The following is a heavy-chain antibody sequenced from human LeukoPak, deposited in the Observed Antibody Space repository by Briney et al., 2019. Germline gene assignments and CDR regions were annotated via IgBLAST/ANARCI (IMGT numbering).Heavy chain of an antibody. J-gene: IGHJ5*02. CDR2: IYYSGST. D-gene: IGHD6-19*01. CDR1: GGSISSYY. V-gene: IGHV4-59*01. CDR3: ARGRGFGGGSSGWYNNWFDP. Sequence: SETLSLTCTVSGGSISSYYWSWIRQPPGKGLEWIGYIYYSGSTNYNPSLKSRVTISVDTSKNQFSLKLSSVTAADTAVYYCARGRGFGGGSSGWYNNWFDPWGRGTLVTVSS.